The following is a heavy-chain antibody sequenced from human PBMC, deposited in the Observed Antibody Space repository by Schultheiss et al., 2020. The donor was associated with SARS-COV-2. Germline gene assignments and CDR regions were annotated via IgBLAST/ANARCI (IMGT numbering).Heavy chain of an antibody. Sequence: SETLSLTCAVYGGSFSGYYWGWIRQPPGKGLEWIGSIYYSGSTYYNPSLKSRVTMSVDTSKNQFSLKLSYVTAADTAVYYCASTARYYFDYWGQGTLVTVSS. V-gene: IGHV4-34*01. CDR2: IYYSGST. D-gene: IGHD5-18*01. CDR3: ASTARYYFDY. CDR1: GGSFSGYY. J-gene: IGHJ4*02.